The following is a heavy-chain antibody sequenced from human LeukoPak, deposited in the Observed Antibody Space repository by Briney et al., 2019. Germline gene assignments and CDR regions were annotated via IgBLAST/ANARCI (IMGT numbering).Heavy chain of an antibody. CDR1: GFTFSSYA. CDR3: AKCGYSSSSYVYYYYYYMDV. J-gene: IGHJ6*03. Sequence: PGRSLRLSCAASGFTFSSYAMSWVRQDPGKGLEWVSAISGSGGSTYYADSVKGRFTISRDNSKNTLYLQMNSLRAEDTAVYYCAKCGYSSSSYVYYYYYYMDVWGKGTTVTVSS. D-gene: IGHD6-6*01. V-gene: IGHV3-23*01. CDR2: ISGSGGST.